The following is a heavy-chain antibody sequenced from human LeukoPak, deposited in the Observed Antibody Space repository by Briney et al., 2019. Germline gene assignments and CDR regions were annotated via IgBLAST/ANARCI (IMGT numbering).Heavy chain of an antibody. CDR3: ARQGSGYYTDNWFDP. V-gene: IGHV5-51*01. CDR2: IYPGDSDT. D-gene: IGHD3-22*01. CDR1: GYSFTSYW. J-gene: IGHJ5*02. Sequence: GESLKISCKGSGYSFTSYWTGWVRQMPGKGLEWMGIIYPGDSDTRYSPSFQGQVTISADKSISTAYLQWSSLKASDTAMYYCARQGSGYYTDNWFDPWGQGTLVTVSS.